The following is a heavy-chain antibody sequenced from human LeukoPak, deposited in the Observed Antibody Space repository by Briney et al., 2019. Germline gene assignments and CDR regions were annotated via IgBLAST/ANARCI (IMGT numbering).Heavy chain of an antibody. J-gene: IGHJ6*02. V-gene: IGHV4-34*01. CDR1: GGSFSGYY. CDR2: INHSGST. CDR3: ARLSEVGPGYYTYYGMDV. D-gene: IGHD3-3*01. Sequence: SETLSLTCAVYGGSFSGYYWSWIRQPPGKGLEWIGEINHSGSTNYNPSLKSRVTISVDTSKNQFSLKLSSVTAADTAVYYCARLSEVGPGYYTYYGMDVWGQGTTVTVSS.